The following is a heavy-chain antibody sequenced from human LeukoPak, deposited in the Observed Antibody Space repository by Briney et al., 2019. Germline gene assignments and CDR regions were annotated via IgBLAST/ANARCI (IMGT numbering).Heavy chain of an antibody. J-gene: IGHJ4*02. CDR2: IYYSGST. Sequence: KPSETLLLTCTVSGGSISCGDYYWSWIPQPPGKGLEWLGYIYYSGSTYYNPSRKSRVTISVDTSKNQFSLKLSSVTAADTAVYYCARAAQYYDYVWGSYRLDYWGQGTLVAVSS. D-gene: IGHD3-16*02. CDR3: ARAAQYYDYVWGSYRLDY. CDR1: GGSISCGDYY. V-gene: IGHV4-30-4*01.